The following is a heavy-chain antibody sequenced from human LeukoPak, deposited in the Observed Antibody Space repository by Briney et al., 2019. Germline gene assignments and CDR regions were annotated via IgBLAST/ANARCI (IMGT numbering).Heavy chain of an antibody. D-gene: IGHD1-20*01. J-gene: IGHJ6*02. Sequence: PGGSLRLSCAASGFHFDDYGMSWVRQAPGKGLEWVSGINWNGGSTYYADSVKGRFTISRDNSKNTLYLQINSLRAEDTAVYYCAKAGDNWAYYGYGMDVWGQGTTVTVSS. CDR1: GFHFDDYG. V-gene: IGHV3-23*01. CDR2: INWNGGST. CDR3: AKAGDNWAYYGYGMDV.